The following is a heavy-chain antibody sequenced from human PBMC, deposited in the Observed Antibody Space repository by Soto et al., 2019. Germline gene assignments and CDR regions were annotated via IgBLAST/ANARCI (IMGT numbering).Heavy chain of an antibody. J-gene: IGHJ4*02. CDR1: GYTFTSYA. CDR3: VKGEYYYDSSGYYPFDY. CDR2: INAGNGNT. V-gene: IGHV1-3*01. Sequence: ASVKVSCKASGYTFTSYAMHCVRQAPGQRLEWMGWINAGNGNTKYSQKFQGRVTITRDTSASTAYMELSSLRSEDTAMYYCVKGEYYYDSSGYYPFDYWGQGTLVTVS. D-gene: IGHD3-22*01.